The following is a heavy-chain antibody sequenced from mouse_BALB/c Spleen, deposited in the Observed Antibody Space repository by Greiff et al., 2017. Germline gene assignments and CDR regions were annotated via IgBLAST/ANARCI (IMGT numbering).Heavy chain of an antibody. V-gene: IGHV1-31*01. J-gene: IGHJ2*01. CDR2: INPYNGAT. CDR1: GYSFTGYY. CDR3: ARTTVVESFDY. Sequence: VQLQQSGPELVKPGASVKISCKASGYSFTGYYMHWVKQSHVKSLEWIGRINPYNGATSYNQNFKDKASLTVDKSSSTAYMELHSLTSEDSAVYYCARTTVVESFDYWGQGTTLTVSS. D-gene: IGHD1-1*01.